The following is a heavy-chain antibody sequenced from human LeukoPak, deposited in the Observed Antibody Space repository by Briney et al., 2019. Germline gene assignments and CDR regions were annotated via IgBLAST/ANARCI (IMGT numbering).Heavy chain of an antibody. CDR3: ARGAREKRYFDWLFPRVPMDV. CDR1: GFTFSDYY. CDR2: ISSSGSTI. J-gene: IGHJ6*02. Sequence: SGGSLRLSCAASGFTFSDYYMSWIRQAPGKGLEWVSYISSSGSTIYYADSVKGRFTISRGNAKNSLYLQMNSLRAEDTAVYYCARGAREKRYFDWLFPRVPMDVWGQGTTVTVSS. V-gene: IGHV3-11*01. D-gene: IGHD3-9*01.